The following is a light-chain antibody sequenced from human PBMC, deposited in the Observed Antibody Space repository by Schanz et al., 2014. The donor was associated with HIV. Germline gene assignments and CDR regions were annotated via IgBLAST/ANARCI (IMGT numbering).Light chain of an antibody. J-gene: IGLJ2*01. CDR2: KDS. Sequence: SYKLTQPSSVSVSPGQTARITCSGDVLAKKYARWFQQKPGQAPVMVIYKDSERPSGIPERFSGSSSGTTVTLTISGAQVEDEADYYCYSAPDDSLVFGGGTKLTVL. CDR3: YSAPDDSLV. CDR1: VLAKKY. V-gene: IGLV3-27*01.